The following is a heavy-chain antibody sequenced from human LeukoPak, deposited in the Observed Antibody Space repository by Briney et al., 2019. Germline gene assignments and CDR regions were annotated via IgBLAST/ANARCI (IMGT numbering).Heavy chain of an antibody. Sequence: SETLSLTCTVSGGSIRSYNWHWIRQPAGKGLEWIGRIYSSGTTNYNASLMSRVAMSLDKSKSQFFLNLTSVTAADTAVYYCARERVDIAMGFDYWGQESLVIVSS. D-gene: IGHD5-18*01. CDR2: IYSSGTT. V-gene: IGHV4-4*07. J-gene: IGHJ4*02. CDR3: ARERVDIAMGFDY. CDR1: GGSIRSYN.